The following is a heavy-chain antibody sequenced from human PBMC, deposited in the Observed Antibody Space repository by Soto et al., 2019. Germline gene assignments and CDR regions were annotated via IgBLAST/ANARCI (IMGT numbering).Heavy chain of an antibody. CDR3: ARDYYDSSGYYYALHNWFDP. J-gene: IGHJ5*02. V-gene: IGHV1-69*13. D-gene: IGHD3-22*01. Sequence: SVKVSCKASGGTFSSYAISWVRQAPGQGLEWMGGIIPIFGTANYAQKFQGRVTITADESTSTAYMELSSLRSEDTAVYYCARDYYDSSGYYYALHNWFDPWGQGTLVTVSS. CDR1: GGTFSSYA. CDR2: IIPIFGTA.